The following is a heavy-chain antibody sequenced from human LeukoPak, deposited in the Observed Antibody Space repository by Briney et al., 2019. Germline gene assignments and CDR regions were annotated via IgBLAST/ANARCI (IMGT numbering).Heavy chain of an antibody. CDR2: IYTSGST. Sequence: SETLSLTCTVSGGSISSGSYYWSWFRQPAGKGLEWIGRIYTSGSTNYNPSLKSRVTISVDTSKNQFSLKLSSVTAADTAVHYCARGHDSNLPPNWFDPWGQGTLVTVSS. CDR1: GGSISSGSYY. J-gene: IGHJ5*02. CDR3: ARGHDSNLPPNWFDP. D-gene: IGHD4-11*01. V-gene: IGHV4-61*02.